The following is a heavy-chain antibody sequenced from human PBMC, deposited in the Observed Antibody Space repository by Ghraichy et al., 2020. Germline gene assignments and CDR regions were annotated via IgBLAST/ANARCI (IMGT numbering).Heavy chain of an antibody. Sequence: GGSLRLSCAGSGFIFNKAWMTWVRQGPGKGLEWVGRIKSRSDGGTTDYAAPVKGRFTITRDDSKNTVYLQMNSLKTEDTAVYYCARAGRKSYYLLYTVDVWGQGATGTV. CDR3: ARAGRKSYYLLYTVDV. V-gene: IGHV3-15*01. D-gene: IGHD1-26*01. CDR1: GFIFNKAW. J-gene: IGHJ6*02. CDR2: IKSRSDGGTT.